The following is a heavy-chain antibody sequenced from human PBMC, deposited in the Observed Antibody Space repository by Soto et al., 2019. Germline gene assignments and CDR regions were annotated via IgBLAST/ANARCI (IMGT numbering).Heavy chain of an antibody. J-gene: IGHJ4*02. CDR1: GFSVSTNY. CDR3: ARGYGSSYGFGY. Sequence: EVQLVETGGGLVQPGGSLRLSCAASGFSVSTNYLTWVRQAPGKGLDWVSLIYSGGSTYYADSVKGRFTISRDNSRKKVFLQMNSLRDEDTAVYYCARGYGSSYGFGYWGQGTLVTVSS. D-gene: IGHD5-18*01. CDR2: IYSGGST. V-gene: IGHV3-53*02.